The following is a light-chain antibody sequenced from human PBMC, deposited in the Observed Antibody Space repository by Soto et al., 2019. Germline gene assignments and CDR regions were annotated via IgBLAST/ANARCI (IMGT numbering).Light chain of an antibody. V-gene: IGKV3-20*01. CDR3: QLYGDSPMYT. Sequence: EIVLTQSPGTLSLSPGERATLSCRASQSVSSKYLAWYQQKPGQAPRVLIYGTSIRASGVPERFSGGGSGTDFPLTITRLEPEDFAVCYCQLYGDSPMYTFGQGTKLEIK. J-gene: IGKJ2*01. CDR1: QSVSSKY. CDR2: GTS.